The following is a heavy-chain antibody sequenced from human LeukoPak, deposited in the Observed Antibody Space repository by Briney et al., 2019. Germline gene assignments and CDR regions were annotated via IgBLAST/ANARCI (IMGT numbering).Heavy chain of an antibody. CDR1: GGSISSYY. CDR3: ARRGGSSWYFWFDP. Sequence: SETLSLTCTVSGGSISSYYWSWIRQPPGKGREWIGYIYYSGSTNYNPSLMSRVPISVDQSKNQFSLKLSSVTAADTAVYYCARRGGSSWYFWFDPWGQGTLVTVSS. CDR2: IYYSGST. V-gene: IGHV4-59*01. J-gene: IGHJ5*02. D-gene: IGHD6-13*01.